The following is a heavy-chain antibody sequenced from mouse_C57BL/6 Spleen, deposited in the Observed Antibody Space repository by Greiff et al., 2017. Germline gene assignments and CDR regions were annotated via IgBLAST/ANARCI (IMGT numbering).Heavy chain of an antibody. Sequence: EVQLQESGPGLVKPSQSLSLTCSVTGYSITSGYYWNWIRQFPGNKLEWMGYISYDGSNNYNPSLKNRISITRDTSKNQFFLKLNSVTTEDTATYYCARDGIYYGSSPYWYFDVWGTGTTVTVSS. J-gene: IGHJ1*03. CDR3: ARDGIYYGSSPYWYFDV. CDR1: GYSITSGYY. CDR2: ISYDGSN. D-gene: IGHD1-1*01. V-gene: IGHV3-6*01.